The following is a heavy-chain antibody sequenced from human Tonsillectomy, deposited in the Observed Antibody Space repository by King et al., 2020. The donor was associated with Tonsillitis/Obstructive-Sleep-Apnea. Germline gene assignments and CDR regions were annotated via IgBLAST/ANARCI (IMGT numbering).Heavy chain of an antibody. V-gene: IGHV3-21*01. Sequence: VQLVESGGGLVKAGGSLTLSCAASGFTFSSYNMNWVRQAPGKGLERVASISSRSSKIYYEDTLKGSFSISNDNAKNSLYLHMGSLRVDDTAVYFCAGDQHRVPGFEYWGPGVLVTVSS. J-gene: IGHJ4*02. CDR2: ISSRSSKI. CDR1: GFTFSSYN. CDR3: AGDQHRVPGFEY.